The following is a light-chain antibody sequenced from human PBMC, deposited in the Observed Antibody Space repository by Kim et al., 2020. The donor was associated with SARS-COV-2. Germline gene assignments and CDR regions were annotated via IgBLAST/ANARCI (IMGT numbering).Light chain of an antibody. V-gene: IGLV3-25*03. J-gene: IGLJ3*02. CDR2: KDS. CDR3: QSADSSGTYWV. Sequence: SPGQAARINCSGDALPKQYAYWYQQKPGQAPVLVIYKDSERPSGIPVRFSGSSSGTTVTLTISGVQAEDEAYYYCQSADSSGTYWVFGGGTKLTVL. CDR1: ALPKQY.